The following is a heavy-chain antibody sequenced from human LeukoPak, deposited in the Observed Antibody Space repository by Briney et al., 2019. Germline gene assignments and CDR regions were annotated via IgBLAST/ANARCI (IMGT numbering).Heavy chain of an antibody. CDR3: ASGYDFWSGYPPAQYSMDV. CDR2: ISYDGSNE. CDR1: GFIFSGYA. D-gene: IGHD3-3*01. J-gene: IGHJ6*02. Sequence: GGSLRLSCAASRAASGFIFSGYAMHWVRQAPGKGLEWVAIISYDGSNEYYAGSVRGRFIISRDNSRDTIYLQMSSLRVEDAAVYYCASGYDFWSGYPPAQYSMDVWGQGTTVTVSS. V-gene: IGHV3-30-3*01.